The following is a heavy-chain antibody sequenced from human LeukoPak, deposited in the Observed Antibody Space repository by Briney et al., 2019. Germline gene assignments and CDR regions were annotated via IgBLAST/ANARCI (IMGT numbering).Heavy chain of an antibody. D-gene: IGHD3-3*01. Sequence: ASVKVSCKVPGYTLTELSMHWVRQAPGKGLEWMGGFDPEDGETIYAQKFQGRVTMTEDTSTDTAYMELSGLRSEDTAVYYCATDYDFWSGPGYYYYYGMDVWGQGTTVTVSS. CDR3: ATDYDFWSGPGYYYYYGMDV. CDR2: FDPEDGET. CDR1: GYTLTELS. J-gene: IGHJ6*02. V-gene: IGHV1-24*01.